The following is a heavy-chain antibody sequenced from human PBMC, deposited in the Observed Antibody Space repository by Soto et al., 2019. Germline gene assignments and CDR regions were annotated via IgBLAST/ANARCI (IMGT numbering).Heavy chain of an antibody. CDR2: IYYSGST. J-gene: IGHJ3*02. V-gene: IGHV4-61*05. D-gene: IGHD2-8*01. CDR1: GRSISSSNYY. Sequence: SETLSLTCTVSGRSISSSNYYWSWIRQPPGKGLEWIGYIYYSGSTNYNPSLKSRVTISVDTSKNQFSLKLSSVTAADTAVYYCARQWGTDAFDIWGQGTMVTVSS. CDR3: ARQWGTDAFDI.